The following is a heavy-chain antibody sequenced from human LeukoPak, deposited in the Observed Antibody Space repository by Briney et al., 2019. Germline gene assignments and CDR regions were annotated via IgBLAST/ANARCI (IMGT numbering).Heavy chain of an antibody. D-gene: IGHD3-3*01. J-gene: IGHJ4*02. V-gene: IGHV3-23*01. CDR2: ISGSGGRT. CDR3: AKVLFGVVNV. CDR1: GFTLSSYA. Sequence: PGGSLRLSCAASGFTLSSYAMRWVRQAPRKGLEGVAAISGSGGRTYYAASVKGRFTISRDNSKNTLYLQMSNLRAEDTAVYYCAKVLFGVVNVWGQGTLVTVSS.